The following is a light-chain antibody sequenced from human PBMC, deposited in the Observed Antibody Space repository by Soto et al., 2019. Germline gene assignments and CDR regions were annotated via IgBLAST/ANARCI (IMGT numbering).Light chain of an antibody. Sequence: DIQMTQSPSAMSASVGDRVTITCRASQDINNYLVWFQQKPGTVPKRLIYAASSLQSGVPSRFSGSRSGTEFTLTISSLQPEDFATYYCLKHNSYPLTFGGGTKVDI. CDR2: AAS. V-gene: IGKV1-17*03. CDR1: QDINNY. CDR3: LKHNSYPLT. J-gene: IGKJ4*01.